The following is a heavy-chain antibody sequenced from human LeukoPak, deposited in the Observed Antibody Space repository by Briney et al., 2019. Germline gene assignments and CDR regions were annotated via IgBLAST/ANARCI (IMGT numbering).Heavy chain of an antibody. D-gene: IGHD3-22*01. CDR3: AKGLLFTIIVVVDADAFDI. V-gene: IGHV3-23*01. Sequence: GGSLRLSRAASGFTPSSYAMSWVRQAAGRGLEWVSAISGSGDNTDSADSVKGRFTISRNNSKNTLYLQMNSLRAEDTAIYYCAKGLLFTIIVVVDADAFDIWGQGTMVTVTS. J-gene: IGHJ3*02. CDR1: GFTPSSYA. CDR2: ISGSGDNT.